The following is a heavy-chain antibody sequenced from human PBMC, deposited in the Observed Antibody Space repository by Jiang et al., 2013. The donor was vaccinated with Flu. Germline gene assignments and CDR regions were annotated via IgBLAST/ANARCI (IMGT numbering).Heavy chain of an antibody. J-gene: IGHJ4*02. CDR3: ARTLGYCSGGSCYYFDY. CDR2: IYHSGST. Sequence: LLKPSETLSLTCAVSGYSISSGYYWGWIRQPPGKGLEWIGSIYHSGSTYYNPSLKSRVTISVDTSKNQFSLKLSSVTAADTAVYYCARTLGYCSGGSCYYFDYWGQGTLVTVSS. V-gene: IGHV4-38-2*01. D-gene: IGHD2-15*01. CDR1: GYSISSGYY.